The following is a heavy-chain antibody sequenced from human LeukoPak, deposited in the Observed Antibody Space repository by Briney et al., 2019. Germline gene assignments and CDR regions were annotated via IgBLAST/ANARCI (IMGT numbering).Heavy chain of an antibody. D-gene: IGHD3-3*01. CDR3: ARGRDFWSGYSFDY. CDR1: GGSISTYY. CDR2: VYYSGNT. Sequence: SETLSLTCNVSGGSISTYYWSWVRQPPGKGLEWLGYVYYSGNTEYNPPLKSRVIISIDTSKIQFSLQLRSMTTADTAVYYCARGRDFWSGYSFDYWGQGILVTVSS. J-gene: IGHJ4*02. V-gene: IGHV4-59*01.